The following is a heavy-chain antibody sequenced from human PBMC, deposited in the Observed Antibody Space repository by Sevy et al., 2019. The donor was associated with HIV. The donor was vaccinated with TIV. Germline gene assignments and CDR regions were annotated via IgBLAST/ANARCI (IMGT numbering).Heavy chain of an antibody. V-gene: IGHV3-33*01. D-gene: IGHD2-8*01. Sequence: GGSLRLSCAASGFTPSTYGMHWVRQAPGKGLEWVAVIGYDGSNKYYADSVRGRFTISRDNSKNTLFLQMVSLRGEDTAVYYCARDPRMYGDYLLAYFDYWGQGTLVTVSS. CDR2: IGYDGSNK. CDR3: ARDPRMYGDYLLAYFDY. J-gene: IGHJ4*02. CDR1: GFTPSTYG.